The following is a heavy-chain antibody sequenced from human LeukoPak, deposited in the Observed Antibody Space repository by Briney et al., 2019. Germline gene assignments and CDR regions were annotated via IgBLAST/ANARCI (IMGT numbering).Heavy chain of an antibody. CDR3: ARDSPHFWSALDAFDI. J-gene: IGHJ3*02. V-gene: IGHV4-4*07. Sequence: SETLSLTCTVSGGSISSYYWSWIRQPAGKGLEWIGRIYTSGSTNYNPSLKSRVTMSVDTSKNQFSLKLSSVTAADTAVYYCARDSPHFWSALDAFDIWGQGTMVTVSS. CDR1: GGSISSYY. CDR2: IYTSGST. D-gene: IGHD3-3*02.